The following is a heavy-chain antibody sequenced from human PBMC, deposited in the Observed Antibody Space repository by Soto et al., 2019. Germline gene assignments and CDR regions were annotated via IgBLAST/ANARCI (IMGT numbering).Heavy chain of an antibody. J-gene: IGHJ4*02. V-gene: IGHV1-18*01. CDR3: ERQDYSNYDPGSIFDY. Sequence: QVQLVQSGAELMKPGASVTVSCKASGYTFTSLGISWVRQAPGQGLEWMGWISPYNGNTNLSQKFQGRVILTTEAATTTAHRELKSLRSDDTAVYYCERQDYSNYDPGSIFDYWGQGTLGTGSS. D-gene: IGHD4-4*01. CDR1: GYTFTSLG. CDR2: ISPYNGNT.